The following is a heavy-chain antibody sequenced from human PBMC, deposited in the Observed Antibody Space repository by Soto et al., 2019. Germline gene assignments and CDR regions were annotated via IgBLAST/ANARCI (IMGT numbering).Heavy chain of an antibody. CDR2: ISYDGSNK. V-gene: IGHV3-30*18. CDR1: GFTFSSYG. Sequence: QVQLVESGGGVVQPGRSLRLSCAASGFTFSSYGMHWVRQAPGKGLEWVAVISYDGSNKYYADSVKGRFTISRDNSKNTLYLQMNSLRVEDTAVYYCAKILGGVWGQGTTVTVSS. D-gene: IGHD2-15*01. CDR3: AKILGGV. J-gene: IGHJ6*02.